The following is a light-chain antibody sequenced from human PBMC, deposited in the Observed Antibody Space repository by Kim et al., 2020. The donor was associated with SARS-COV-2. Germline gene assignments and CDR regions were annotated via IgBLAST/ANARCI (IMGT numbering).Light chain of an antibody. Sequence: DVQMTQSPSSLSASVGDTVTITCRTSQFINSFLNWYQQRPGKAPKVLIYAASSLQIGVPSRSSGSGSGTEFTLTISSLQPEDFGTYYCQQGFSNPITFGGGTKVDIK. CDR2: AAS. CDR3: QQGFSNPIT. V-gene: IGKV1-39*01. CDR1: QFINSF. J-gene: IGKJ4*01.